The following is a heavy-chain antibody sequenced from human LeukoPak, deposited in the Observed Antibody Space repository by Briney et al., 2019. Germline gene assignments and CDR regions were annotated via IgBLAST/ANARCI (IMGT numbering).Heavy chain of an antibody. Sequence: PGGSLRLSCAASGFTVSSNYMSWVRQAPGKGLEWVSIIYSGGSTYYAGSVKGRFTISRDNSKNTLYLQMSSLTAEDTAVYHCARGENWQQLVQFWGQGTLVTVSS. J-gene: IGHJ4*02. CDR1: GFTVSSNY. V-gene: IGHV3-53*01. CDR2: IYSGGST. D-gene: IGHD6-13*01. CDR3: ARGENWQQLVQF.